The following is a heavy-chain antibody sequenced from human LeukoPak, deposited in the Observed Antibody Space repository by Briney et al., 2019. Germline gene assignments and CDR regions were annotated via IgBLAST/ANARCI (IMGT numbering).Heavy chain of an antibody. CDR1: GGSTRSYY. Sequence: SETLSLTCTVSGGSTRSYYWSWIRQPPGKGLEWIGYIYYSGSTNYNPSLKSRVTISVDTSKNQFSLKLSSVTAADTAMYYCARGADYARMDYWGQGALVTVSS. J-gene: IGHJ4*02. CDR2: IYYSGST. V-gene: IGHV4-59*08. CDR3: ARGADYARMDY. D-gene: IGHD4-17*01.